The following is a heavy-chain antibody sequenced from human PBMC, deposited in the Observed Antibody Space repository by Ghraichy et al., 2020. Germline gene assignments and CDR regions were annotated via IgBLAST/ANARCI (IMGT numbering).Heavy chain of an antibody. Sequence: GESLNISCAASGFTFSSYAMSWVRQAPGKGLEWVSAISGSGGSTYYADSVKGRFTISRDNSKNTLYLQMNSLRAEDTAVYYCAKDTLGGNSYYYYYGMDVWGQGTTVTVSS. V-gene: IGHV3-23*01. CDR3: AKDTLGGNSYYYYYGMDV. D-gene: IGHD4-23*01. J-gene: IGHJ6*02. CDR1: GFTFSSYA. CDR2: ISGSGGST.